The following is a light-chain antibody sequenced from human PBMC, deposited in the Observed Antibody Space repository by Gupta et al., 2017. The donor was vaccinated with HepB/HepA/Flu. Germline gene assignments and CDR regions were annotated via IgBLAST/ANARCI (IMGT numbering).Light chain of an antibody. CDR2: EFT. CDR3: SSYTATNTV. V-gene: IGLV2-23*02. Sequence: SALTQPASVSGSPGQSITISCTGASSDIGSDRLVSWFQQHPGKVPTLIIYEFTKRPSGVSSRFSGSQSANAASLTISGRRAEDEADYYCSSYTATNTVFGGGTKVTVL. J-gene: IGLJ2*01. CDR1: SSDIGSDRL.